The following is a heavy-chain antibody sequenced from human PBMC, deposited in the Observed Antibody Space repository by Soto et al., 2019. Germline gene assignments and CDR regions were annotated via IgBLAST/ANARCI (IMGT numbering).Heavy chain of an antibody. CDR1: GGTFSIYA. CDR2: NIPIFGTA. Sequence: SVKVSCKASGGTFSIYAISCAQRAPLLGLEWMGGNIPIFGTANYAQKFQGRVTITADKSTSTAYMELSSLRSEDTAVYYCARGITIFGVVTTYYYYYGMDVWGQGTTVTVSS. J-gene: IGHJ6*02. CDR3: ARGITIFGVVTTYYYYYGMDV. V-gene: IGHV1-69*06. D-gene: IGHD3-3*01.